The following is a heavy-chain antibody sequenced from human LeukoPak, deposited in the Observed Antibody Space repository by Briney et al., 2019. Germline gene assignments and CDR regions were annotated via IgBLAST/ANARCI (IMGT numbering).Heavy chain of an antibody. CDR1: GFTFSSYG. CDR2: VSYDGSNK. D-gene: IGHD3-10*01. J-gene: IGHJ4*02. V-gene: IGHV3-30*18. CDR3: AKDRYYGSGSYSFGTVWDY. Sequence: PGGSLRLSCAASGFTFSSYGVHWVRQAPGKGLEWVAVVSYDGSNKYYADSVKGRFTISRDNSKNTLYLQMNSLRAEDTAVYYCAKDRYYGSGSYSFGTVWDYWGQGTLVTVSS.